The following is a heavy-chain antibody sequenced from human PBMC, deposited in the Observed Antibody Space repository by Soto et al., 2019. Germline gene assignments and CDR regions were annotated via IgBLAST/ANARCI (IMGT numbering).Heavy chain of an antibody. Sequence: QVLLVQSGAEVKKPGASVKVSCKASGYSFTTYGIIWVRQAPGQGLEWMGRISVYNGNTNYAQKFQGRVSVTADIPMNTAYMELRSPRSDDTAIYYCARGHGYYNYMDVWGRGTTVTVSS. CDR3: ARGHGYYNYMDV. CDR1: GYSFTTYG. V-gene: IGHV1-18*01. J-gene: IGHJ6*03. CDR2: ISVYNGNT.